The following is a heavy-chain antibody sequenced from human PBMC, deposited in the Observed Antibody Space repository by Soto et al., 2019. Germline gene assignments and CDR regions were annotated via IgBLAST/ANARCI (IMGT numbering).Heavy chain of an antibody. D-gene: IGHD3-3*01. CDR1: GFTFSSYA. Sequence: GSLRLSCAASGFTFSSYAMSWVRQAPGKGLEWVSAISGSGGSTYYADSVKGRFSISRDNSKNTLYLQMNSLRAEDTAVYYCAKRVEGFWSGYTYYMNVWGKGTTVTISS. CDR3: AKRVEGFWSGYTYYMNV. CDR2: ISGSGGST. V-gene: IGHV3-23*01. J-gene: IGHJ6*03.